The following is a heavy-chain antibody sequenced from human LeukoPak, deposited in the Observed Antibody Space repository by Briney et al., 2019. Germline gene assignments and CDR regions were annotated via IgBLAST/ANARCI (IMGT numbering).Heavy chain of an antibody. J-gene: IGHJ6*03. V-gene: IGHV1-46*01. D-gene: IGHD3-22*01. CDR3: ARDPYYDKSGSGDYYHYMDV. CDR2: INPDGGRT. CDR1: GYIFITYY. Sequence: ASVKVSCKASGYIFITYYIHWVRQAPGQGLEWMGIINPDGGRTSYAQKFQGRFTMTRDTSTSTVYMELSSLRSEDTAVYYCARDPYYDKSGSGDYYHYMDVWGEGTTVTVS.